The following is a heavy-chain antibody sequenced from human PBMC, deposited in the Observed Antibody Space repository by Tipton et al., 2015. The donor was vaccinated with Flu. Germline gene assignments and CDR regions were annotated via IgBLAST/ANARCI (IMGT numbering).Heavy chain of an antibody. V-gene: IGHV4-39*07. D-gene: IGHD1-26*01. Sequence: LRLSCTVSGGSISSSSYYWGWIRQPPGKGLEWIGSIYYSGSTYYNPSLKSRVTISVDTSKNQFSLKLSSVTAADTAVYYCARDLQWELRRGWFDPWGQGTLVTVSS. CDR2: IYYSGST. CDR3: ARDLQWELRRGWFDP. J-gene: IGHJ5*02. CDR1: GGSISSSSYY.